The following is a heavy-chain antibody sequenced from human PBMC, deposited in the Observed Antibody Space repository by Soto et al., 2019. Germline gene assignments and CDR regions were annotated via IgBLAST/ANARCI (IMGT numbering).Heavy chain of an antibody. J-gene: IGHJ6*02. Sequence: SETLSLTCTVSGGSISSYYWSWIRQPAGKGLEWIGRIYTSGSTNYNPSLKSRVTMSVDTSKNQFSLKLSSVTAADTAVYYCDRGYYYCSGSYYLDYYYYGMDVWGQGTTVTVSS. D-gene: IGHD3-10*01. V-gene: IGHV4-4*07. CDR1: GGSISSYY. CDR3: DRGYYYCSGSYYLDYYYYGMDV. CDR2: IYTSGST.